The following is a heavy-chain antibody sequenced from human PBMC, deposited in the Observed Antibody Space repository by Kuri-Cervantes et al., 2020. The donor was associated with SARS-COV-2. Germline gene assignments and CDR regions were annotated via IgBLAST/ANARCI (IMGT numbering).Heavy chain of an antibody. CDR1: GFTVSSHV. J-gene: IGHJ6*02. V-gene: IGHV3-30*04. CDR3: AREPHGMDV. Sequence: GGSLRLSCAASGFTVSSHVMHWVRQAPGKGLEWVTVISNDGRTEHYADSVKGRFTISRDKAKNTLYLQMNSLRPEDTAVYYCAREPHGMDVWGQGTMVTVSS. CDR2: ISNDGRTE.